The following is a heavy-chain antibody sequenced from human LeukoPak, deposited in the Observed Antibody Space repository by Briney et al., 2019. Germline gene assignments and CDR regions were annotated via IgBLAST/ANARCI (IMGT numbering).Heavy chain of an antibody. CDR1: GYTFTSYD. CDR2: MNPNSGNT. D-gene: IGHD3-9*01. J-gene: IGHJ4*02. Sequence: ASVKVSCKASGYTFTSYDINWVRQATGQGLEWMGWMNPNSGNTGYAQKFQGGVTMTRNTSISTAYMELSSLRSEDTAVYYCARNTASQRRYYDILTGYKDLDYWGQGTLVTVSS. V-gene: IGHV1-8*01. CDR3: ARNTASQRRYYDILTGYKDLDY.